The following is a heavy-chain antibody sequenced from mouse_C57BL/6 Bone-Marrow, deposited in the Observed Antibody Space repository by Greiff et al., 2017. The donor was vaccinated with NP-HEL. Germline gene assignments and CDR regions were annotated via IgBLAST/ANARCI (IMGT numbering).Heavy chain of an antibody. Sequence: QVQLQQSGPELVKPGASVKISCKASGYAFSSSWMNWVKQRPGKGLEWIGRIYPGDGDTNYNGKFKGKATLTADKSSSTAYMQLSSLTSEDSAVYFCARRDYYGSSYVYYFDYWGQGTTLTVSS. V-gene: IGHV1-82*01. J-gene: IGHJ2*01. CDR1: GYAFSSSW. D-gene: IGHD1-1*01. CDR2: IYPGDGDT. CDR3: ARRDYYGSSYVYYFDY.